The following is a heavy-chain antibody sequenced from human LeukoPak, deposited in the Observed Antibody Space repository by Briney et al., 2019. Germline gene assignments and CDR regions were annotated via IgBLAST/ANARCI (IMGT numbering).Heavy chain of an antibody. CDR2: ISYDGSSK. CDR3: ARRVATTKNYYFDY. D-gene: IGHD5-12*01. V-gene: IGHV3-30-3*01. J-gene: IGHJ4*02. Sequence: GGSLRLSCAASGFIFSNYAMHWVRQAPGKGLDWVAVISYDGSSKYYADSVKGRFTLSRDNAKNSLYLQMNSLRDEDTAVYYCARRVATTKNYYFDYWGQGTLVTVSS. CDR1: GFIFSNYA.